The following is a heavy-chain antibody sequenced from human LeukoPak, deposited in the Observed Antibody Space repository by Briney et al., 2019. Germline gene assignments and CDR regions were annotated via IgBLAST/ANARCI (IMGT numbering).Heavy chain of an antibody. Sequence: PGGSLRLSCAASGFTFSSYGMSWVRQAPGKGLEWVSAISGSGGSTYYADSVKGRFTISRDNSKNTLYLQMNSLRAEDTAVYYCAKDLVPYGDYSAEDRPHTNHFDYWGQGTLVTVSS. V-gene: IGHV3-23*01. CDR2: ISGSGGST. D-gene: IGHD4-17*01. CDR3: AKDLVPYGDYSAEDRPHTNHFDY. CDR1: GFTFSSYG. J-gene: IGHJ4*02.